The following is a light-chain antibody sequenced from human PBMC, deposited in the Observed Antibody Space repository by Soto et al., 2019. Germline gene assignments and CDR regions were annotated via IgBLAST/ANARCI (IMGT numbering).Light chain of an antibody. V-gene: IGKV1-33*01. CDR1: QDITNY. CDR3: QQYDDLPLT. CDR2: DAS. Sequence: DIQMTQSPSSLSASVGDRVTFTCQASQDITNYLNWFQQKPGKPPKLLIYDASNLETGVPSRFSGSGSGTDFTFTISSLQPDDIATYHCQQYDDLPLTFGGGTKLEI. J-gene: IGKJ4*01.